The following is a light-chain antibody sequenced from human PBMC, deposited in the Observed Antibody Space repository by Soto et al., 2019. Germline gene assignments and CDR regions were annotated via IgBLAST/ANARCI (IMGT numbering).Light chain of an antibody. CDR1: QNVSNSY. J-gene: IGKJ1*01. Sequence: EIVLTQSPATLSLSPGERATLSCGASQNVSNSYLAWYQQKPGLAPRLLIYDASSRAIGIPDRFSGSGSGADFTLTISRLEPEDFAEYYCQQYGTSRWTFGQGTKVEIK. V-gene: IGKV3D-20*01. CDR2: DAS. CDR3: QQYGTSRWT.